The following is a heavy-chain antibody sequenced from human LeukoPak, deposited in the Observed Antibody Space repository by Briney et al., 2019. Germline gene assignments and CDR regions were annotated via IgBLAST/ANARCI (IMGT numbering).Heavy chain of an antibody. J-gene: IGHJ4*02. CDR2: IHPGDSDT. CDR1: GYSFTNSW. CDR3: ARHEGYCSGDSCLFDY. D-gene: IGHD2-15*01. V-gene: IGHV5-51*01. Sequence: GESLKISFKGPGYSFTNSWFGWVRQLPGKGREWMGIIHPGDSDTRYSPSFQDQVTISADKSISTAYLQWSSLKASDTAMYYCARHEGYCSGDSCLFDYWGQGTLVTVSS.